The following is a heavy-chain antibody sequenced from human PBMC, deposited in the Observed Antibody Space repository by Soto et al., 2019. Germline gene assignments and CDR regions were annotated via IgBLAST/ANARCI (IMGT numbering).Heavy chain of an antibody. CDR2: ISGSGGRT. J-gene: IGHJ4*02. V-gene: IGHV3-23*01. Sequence: GGSLRLSCAASGFTFSNYGMSWVRQAPGKGLEWVSSISGSGGRTYYADSVKGRFTISRDNSKNTLYLQMNSLRAEDTAVYYCAKENGSGGVITPYDYWGQGTLVTVSS. D-gene: IGHD3-10*01. CDR1: GFTFSNYG. CDR3: AKENGSGGVITPYDY.